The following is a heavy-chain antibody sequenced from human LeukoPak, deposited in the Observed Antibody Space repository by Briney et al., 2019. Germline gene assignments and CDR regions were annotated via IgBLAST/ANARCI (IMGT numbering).Heavy chain of an antibody. J-gene: IGHJ3*02. Sequence: PGGSLRLSCAASGFTFSSYSMHWARQAPGQGLAWVSRVNTDGSSTTYAESVKGRFTISKDNAKNTLYLQMNGLRAEDTAVYYCARELGVGVIGDAFD. CDR1: GFTFSSYS. V-gene: IGHV3-74*01. CDR2: VNTDGSST. D-gene: IGHD3-22*01. CDR3: ARELGVGVIGDAFD.